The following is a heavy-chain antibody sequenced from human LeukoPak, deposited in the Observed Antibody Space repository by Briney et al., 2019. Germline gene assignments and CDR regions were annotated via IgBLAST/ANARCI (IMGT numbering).Heavy chain of an antibody. V-gene: IGHV1-2*02. D-gene: IGHD3-22*01. J-gene: IGHJ4*02. CDR1: GYTFTGYC. Sequence: ASVKVSCKASGYTFTGYCMHWVRQAPGQGLEWMGWINPNSGGTNYAQKFQGRVTMTRDTSISTAYMELSRLRSDDTAVYYCARGYDSSGYPLYYFDYWGQGTLVTVSS. CDR2: INPNSGGT. CDR3: ARGYDSSGYPLYYFDY.